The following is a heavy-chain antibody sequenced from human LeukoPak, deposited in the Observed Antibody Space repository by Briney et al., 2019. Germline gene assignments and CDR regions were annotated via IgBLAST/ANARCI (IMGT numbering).Heavy chain of an antibody. V-gene: IGHV4-28*01. Sequence: PSETLSLTCAVAAYSISSGYWWGWIRPPPGKGVEWMVYMYYSGSTYNTPSLKSRVTMSVDTSKTQCSLKLSSVTAVDTAVYYCARQSGSYGVYWGQGTLVTVSS. CDR1: AYSISSGYW. CDR2: MYYSGST. CDR3: ARQSGSYGVY. D-gene: IGHD1-26*01. J-gene: IGHJ4*02.